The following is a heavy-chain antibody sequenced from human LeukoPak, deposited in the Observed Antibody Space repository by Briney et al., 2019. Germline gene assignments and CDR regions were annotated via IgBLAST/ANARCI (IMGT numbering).Heavy chain of an antibody. Sequence: ASVKVSCKASGYTFTSYDINWVRQATGQGLEWMGWMNPNSGNTGYAQKFQGRVTMTRNTSISTAYMELSSLRSEDTAVYYCARVVQNYYDSSGYYFDYWGQGTLVTVSS. CDR2: MNPNSGNT. D-gene: IGHD3-22*01. V-gene: IGHV1-8*01. CDR3: ARVVQNYYDSSGYYFDY. J-gene: IGHJ4*02. CDR1: GYTFTSYD.